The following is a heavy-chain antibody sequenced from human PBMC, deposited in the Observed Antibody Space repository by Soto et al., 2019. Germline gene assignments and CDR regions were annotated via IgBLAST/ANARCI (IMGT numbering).Heavy chain of an antibody. CDR1: GFTFSNYA. CDR2: ISGSGITT. J-gene: IGHJ3*02. V-gene: IGHV3-23*01. CDR3: VRKRGPYYSDAFHM. D-gene: IGHD3-22*01. Sequence: DVQLLESGGGVVKPGGSLRLSCTASGFTFSNYAMTWVRQAPGKGLEWVSVISGSGITTYAADSVKGRFTISRDNSKNTLYLQMNGLRAEDTALYYCVRKRGPYYSDAFHMWGQGTMVTVSS.